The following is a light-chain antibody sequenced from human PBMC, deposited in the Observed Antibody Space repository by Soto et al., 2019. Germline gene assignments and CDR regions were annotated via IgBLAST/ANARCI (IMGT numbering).Light chain of an antibody. CDR1: SSNIGSHT. J-gene: IGLJ1*01. CDR2: SND. V-gene: IGLV1-44*01. CDR3: ATWDDSLNGFV. Sequence: QSVLTQPPSASGTPGQRVTISCSGSSSNIGSHTVNWYQHLPGTAPKLPIYSNDQRPSGVPDRFSGSKSGTSASLAISGLQSEDEAEYYCATWDDSLNGFVFGTGTKVTVL.